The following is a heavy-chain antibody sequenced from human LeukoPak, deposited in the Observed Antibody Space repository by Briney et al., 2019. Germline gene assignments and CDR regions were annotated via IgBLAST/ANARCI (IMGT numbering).Heavy chain of an antibody. V-gene: IGHV3-7*01. CDR2: IKQDGSAK. Sequence: GGSLRLSCTAPGFTFSDYWMTWVRQAPGKGLEWVANIKQDGSAKYYVDSVEGRFTISRDNAKNSLYLQMDSLRVEDTATYYCARWRGSTSERSDYWGQGTLVTVSS. D-gene: IGHD2-2*01. J-gene: IGHJ4*02. CDR1: GFTFSDYW. CDR3: ARWRGSTSERSDY.